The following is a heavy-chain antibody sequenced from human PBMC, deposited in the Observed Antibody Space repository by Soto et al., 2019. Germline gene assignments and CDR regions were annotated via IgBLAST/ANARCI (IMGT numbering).Heavy chain of an antibody. CDR1: GFTFSDHY. V-gene: IGHV3-72*01. CDR2: SKNKADSYTT. Sequence: EVQLVESGGGLVQPGGSLRLSCAASGFTFSDHYMDWVRQAPGKGLEWVGRSKNKADSYTTEYAASVKGRFTISRDGSKNSLCLQMNRLKTEDTAVYDCTVWGSGNDFGAAWGQGILVTVSS. J-gene: IGHJ4*02. D-gene: IGHD3-10*01. CDR3: TVWGSGNDFGAA.